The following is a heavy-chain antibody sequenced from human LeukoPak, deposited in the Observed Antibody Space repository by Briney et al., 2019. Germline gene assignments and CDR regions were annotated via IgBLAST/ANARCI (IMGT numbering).Heavy chain of an antibody. CDR3: ARDRFIAVAGTPYYYGMDV. CDR2: ISSSGSTI. J-gene: IGHJ6*02. Sequence: GGSLRLSCAASGFTFSDYYMSWIRQAPGKGLEWVSYISSSGSTIYYADSVKGRFTISRDNAKNSLYLQMNSLRAEDTAVYYCARDRFIAVAGTPYYYGMDVWGQGTTVTVSS. CDR1: GFTFSDYY. D-gene: IGHD6-19*01. V-gene: IGHV3-11*01.